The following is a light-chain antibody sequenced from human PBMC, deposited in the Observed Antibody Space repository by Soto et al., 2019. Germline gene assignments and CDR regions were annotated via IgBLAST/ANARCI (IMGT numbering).Light chain of an antibody. Sequence: DIQMTKSPSSLSASVGYIFTITCRASQSISSYLNWYQEKPGKAPKLLIYAASSLQSGVPSRFSGSGFGTDFTLTISSLQPEDFATYYCQQSFRTITFGQGTRLEI. CDR1: QSISSY. CDR3: QQSFRTIT. V-gene: IGKV1-39*01. CDR2: AAS. J-gene: IGKJ5*01.